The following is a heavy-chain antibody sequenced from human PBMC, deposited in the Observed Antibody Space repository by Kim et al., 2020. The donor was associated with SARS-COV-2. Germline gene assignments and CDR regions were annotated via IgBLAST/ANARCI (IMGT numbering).Heavy chain of an antibody. CDR1: GFTFSNAW. J-gene: IGHJ6*01. CDR3: TTAPHGEPAIIYYYG. V-gene: IGHV3-15*01. CDR2: IKSKTDGGIT. D-gene: IGHD2-2*02. Sequence: GGSLRLSCAASGFTFSNAWMSWVRQAPGKGLEWVGRIKSKTDGGITDYAAPVQGRFTISRDDSKKTLYLQMNSLKTEDTAVYYCTTAPHGEPAIIYYYG.